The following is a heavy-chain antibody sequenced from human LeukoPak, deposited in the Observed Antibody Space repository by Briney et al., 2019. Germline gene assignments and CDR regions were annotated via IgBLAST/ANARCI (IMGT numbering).Heavy chain of an antibody. V-gene: IGHV1-24*01. CDR2: FDPEDGET. J-gene: IGHJ6*02. CDR3: ASSPTYCSSTSCHYYYGMDV. D-gene: IGHD2-2*01. Sequence: GASVKVSCKFSGYTLTELSMHWVRQAPGKGLEWMGGFDPEDGETIYAQKFQGRVTMTEDTSTDTAYMELSSLRSEDTAVYYCASSPTYCSSTSCHYYYGMDVWGQGTTVTVSS. CDR1: GYTLTELS.